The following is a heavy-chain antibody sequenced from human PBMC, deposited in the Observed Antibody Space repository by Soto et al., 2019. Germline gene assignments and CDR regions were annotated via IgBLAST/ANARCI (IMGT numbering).Heavy chain of an antibody. Sequence: EVQLVESGGGLVQPGGSLRLSCVASGFTFSNYWMSWVRQAPGKGLEWVANIKEDGSEKYYVDSVKGRFTISRDNAKNPMYLQMNSLRAEDTAVYYCVRGGYSSGWYAWGQGTLVTVSS. J-gene: IGHJ5*02. CDR1: GFTFSNYW. CDR2: IKEDGSEK. CDR3: VRGGYSSGWYA. V-gene: IGHV3-7*05. D-gene: IGHD6-19*01.